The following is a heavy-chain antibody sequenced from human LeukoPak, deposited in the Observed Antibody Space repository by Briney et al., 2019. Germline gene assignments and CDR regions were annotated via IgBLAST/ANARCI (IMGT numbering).Heavy chain of an antibody. J-gene: IGHJ4*02. CDR1: GASITSGAYY. Sequence: SETLSLTCTVSGASITSGAYYWTWIRQHPGEGLEWIGYSSYSGSAYYNPSLKSRVTISVDASKSQFSLKLSSVTAADTAVYYCARYYCASSRCPGVDYWGQGTLVTVSS. V-gene: IGHV4-31*03. D-gene: IGHD2-2*01. CDR3: ARYYCASSRCPGVDY. CDR2: SSYSGSA.